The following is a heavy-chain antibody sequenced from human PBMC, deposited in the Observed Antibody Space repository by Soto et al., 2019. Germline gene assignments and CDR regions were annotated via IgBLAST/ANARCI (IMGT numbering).Heavy chain of an antibody. Sequence: GASVKVSCKASGFTFTSSAMQWVRQARGQRLEWIGWIVVGSGNTNYAQKFQERVTITRDMSTSTAYMELSSLRSEDTAVYYCAADPQVRQGPPYGSGSYYGPKSGYYYGMDVWGQGTTVTVSS. J-gene: IGHJ6*02. D-gene: IGHD3-10*01. CDR1: GFTFTSSA. CDR2: IVVGSGNT. V-gene: IGHV1-58*02. CDR3: AADPQVRQGPPYGSGSYYGPKSGYYYGMDV.